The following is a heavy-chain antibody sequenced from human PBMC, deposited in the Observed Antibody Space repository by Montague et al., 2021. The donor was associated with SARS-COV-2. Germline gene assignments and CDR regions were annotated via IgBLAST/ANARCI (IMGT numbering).Heavy chain of an antibody. D-gene: IGHD1-26*01. J-gene: IGHJ4*02. Sequence: TLSLTCTVSGGSISYGGYFWNWIRQHPGKGLEWIGYIDKSGTTQYNPSLKSRVSLSVDTSKNQFSLNLRSATAADTALYYCARVPDSGTYWSGDYWGQGTLVTVSS. CDR2: IDKSGTT. CDR1: GGSISYGGYF. CDR3: ARVPDSGTYWSGDY. V-gene: IGHV4-31*03.